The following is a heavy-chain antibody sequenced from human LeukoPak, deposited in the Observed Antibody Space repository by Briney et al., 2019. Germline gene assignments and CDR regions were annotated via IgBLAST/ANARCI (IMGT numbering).Heavy chain of an antibody. J-gene: IGHJ6*03. D-gene: IGHD3-22*01. Sequence: TGGSLRLSCAASGFTFSSYAMSWVRQAPGKGLEWVSAISGSGGSTYYADSVKGRFTISRDNSKNTLYLQMNSLRAEDTAVYYCAKVAGYLNEESIYYYYYMDVWGKGTTVTVSS. CDR1: GFTFSSYA. CDR3: AKVAGYLNEESIYYYYYMDV. CDR2: ISGSGGST. V-gene: IGHV3-23*01.